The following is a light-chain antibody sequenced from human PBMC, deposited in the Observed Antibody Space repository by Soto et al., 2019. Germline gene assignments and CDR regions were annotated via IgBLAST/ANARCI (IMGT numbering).Light chain of an antibody. CDR2: DVT. V-gene: IGLV2-14*03. CDR1: SSDVGGYNY. J-gene: IGLJ1*01. Sequence: QSALTQPASVSGSPGQSITISCTGTSSDVGGYNYVSWYQQHPGKAPKLMIYDVTYRPSGVSNRFSGFKSGNTASLTISGLQAEDEADYYCNSYTSSSTLYVFGTGTKVTVL. CDR3: NSYTSSSTLYV.